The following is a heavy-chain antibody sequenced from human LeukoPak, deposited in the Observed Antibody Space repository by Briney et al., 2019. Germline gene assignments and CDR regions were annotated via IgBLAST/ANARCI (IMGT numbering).Heavy chain of an antibody. J-gene: IGHJ4*02. CDR2: ISCGGSYI. CDR3: ARGRQGSYLLISDDY. V-gene: IGHV3-21*01. Sequence: GGSLRLSCAASEFTFSSYSVNWVRQARGKGLEGVSSISCGGSYIYYADSAKGRFTISRDNAKNSLYLQMNSLRAEDTAVYYFARGRQGSYLLISDDYWGQRTLVTVSS. CDR1: EFTFSSYS. D-gene: IGHD2-15*01.